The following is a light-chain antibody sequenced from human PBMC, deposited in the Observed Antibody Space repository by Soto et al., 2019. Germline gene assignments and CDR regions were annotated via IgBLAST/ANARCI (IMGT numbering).Light chain of an antibody. Sequence: SYELTQPPSVSVAPGKTARITCGGNNIGSKSVHWYQQKPGQAPVLVIYYDSDRPSGIPERFSGSNSGNTATLTISRVEAGDEADYYCQVWDSSSDLLVVFGGGTKVTVL. J-gene: IGLJ2*01. CDR3: QVWDSSSDLLVV. CDR2: YDS. CDR1: NIGSKS. V-gene: IGLV3-21*04.